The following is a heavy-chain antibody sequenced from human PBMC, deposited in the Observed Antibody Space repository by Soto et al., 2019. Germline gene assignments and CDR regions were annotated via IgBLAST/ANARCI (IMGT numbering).Heavy chain of an antibody. CDR1: GFTFSSYE. Sequence: GGSLRLSCAASGFTFSSYEMNWVRQAPGKGLEWVSYISSSGSTIYYADSVKGRFTISRDNAKNSLYLQMNSLRAEDTAVYYCARGFGLLWVTVFGYWGHGTLVTVSS. D-gene: IGHD2-2*01. V-gene: IGHV3-48*03. J-gene: IGHJ5*01. CDR2: ISSSGSTI. CDR3: ARGFGLLWVTVFGY.